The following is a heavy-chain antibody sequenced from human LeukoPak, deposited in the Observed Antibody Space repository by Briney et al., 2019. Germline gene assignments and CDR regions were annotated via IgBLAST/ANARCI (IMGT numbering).Heavy chain of an antibody. Sequence: SVTVSCKASGVTFTDYALHWVRQPPGQGRELMGVFITILDTANSTQKFQDRLTITADKSKNKLYMELSSMRFDDTAVYFCAGIPLFGVVLHKEPVWGKGTTVTVSS. CDR1: GVTFTDYA. V-gene: IGHV1-69*06. D-gene: IGHD3-3*01. CDR2: FITILDTA. J-gene: IGHJ6*03. CDR3: AGIPLFGVVLHKEPV.